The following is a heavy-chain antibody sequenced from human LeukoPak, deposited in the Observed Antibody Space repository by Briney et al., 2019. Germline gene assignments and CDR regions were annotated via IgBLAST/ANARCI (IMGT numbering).Heavy chain of an antibody. CDR2: IYSGGST. J-gene: IGHJ1*01. CDR1: GFTVSRNY. Sequence: GGSLRLSSAVSGFTVSRNYMSWVRQAPGKGLEWVSVIYSGGSTYYADSVKGRFTISRDNSKNTLYLQMNSLRAEDTAVYYCARHLRTMSYWGQGTLVTVSS. D-gene: IGHD1-1*01. V-gene: IGHV3-66*02. CDR3: ARHLRTMSY.